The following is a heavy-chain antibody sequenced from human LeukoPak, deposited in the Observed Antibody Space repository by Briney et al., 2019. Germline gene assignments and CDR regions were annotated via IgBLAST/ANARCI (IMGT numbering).Heavy chain of an antibody. D-gene: IGHD3-10*01. Sequence: GESLRLSCAASGFTFSSYSMNWVRQAPGKGLEWVSSISSSSSYIYYADSVKGRFTISRDDAKNSLYLQMNSLRAEDTAVHYCARGRVRGAFDIWGQGTMVTVSS. J-gene: IGHJ3*02. CDR3: ARGRVRGAFDI. CDR1: GFTFSSYS. CDR2: ISSSSSYI. V-gene: IGHV3-21*01.